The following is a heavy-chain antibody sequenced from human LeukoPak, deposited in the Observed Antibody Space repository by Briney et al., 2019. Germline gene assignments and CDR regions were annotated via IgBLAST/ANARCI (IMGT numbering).Heavy chain of an antibody. CDR2: INTDGSSL. V-gene: IGHV3-74*01. J-gene: IGHJ4*02. CDR3: ARRINYYDSSGYYYVRYFDS. CDR1: GCTFSSYW. Sequence: GGSLRLSCAASGCTFSSYWMYWVRRAPGKGPVWVARINTDGSSLNYADSVKGRFTISRDNAKNTLYLQMNSLGAEDTAVYYCARRINYYDSSGYYYVRYFDSWGQGTLVAVSS. D-gene: IGHD3-22*01.